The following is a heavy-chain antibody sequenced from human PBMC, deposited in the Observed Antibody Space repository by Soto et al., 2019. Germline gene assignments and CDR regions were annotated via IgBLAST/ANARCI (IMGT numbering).Heavy chain of an antibody. CDR2: IIPIFGTA. Sequence: SVKVSCKASGGTFSSYAISWVRQAPGQGLEWMGGIIPIFGTANYAQKFQGWVTMTRDTSISTAYMELSRLRSDDTAVYYCAREKGSGLAYGMDVWGQGTTVTVSS. D-gene: IGHD3-10*01. CDR1: GGTFSSYA. J-gene: IGHJ6*02. V-gene: IGHV1-69*05. CDR3: AREKGSGLAYGMDV.